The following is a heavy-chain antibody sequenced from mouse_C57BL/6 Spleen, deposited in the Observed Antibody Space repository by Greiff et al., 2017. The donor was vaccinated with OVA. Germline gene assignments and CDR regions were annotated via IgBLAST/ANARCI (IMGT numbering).Heavy chain of an antibody. J-gene: IGHJ2*01. Sequence: QVQLQQSGPELVKPGASVKISCKASGYAFSSSWMNWVKQRPGKGLEWIGRIYPGDGDTNYNGKFKGKATLTADKSSSTAYMQLSSLTSEDSAVYFCARSPITTVVAPAPDDWGQGTTLTVSS. CDR1: GYAFSSSW. CDR2: IYPGDGDT. D-gene: IGHD1-1*01. CDR3: ARSPITTVVAPAPDD. V-gene: IGHV1-82*01.